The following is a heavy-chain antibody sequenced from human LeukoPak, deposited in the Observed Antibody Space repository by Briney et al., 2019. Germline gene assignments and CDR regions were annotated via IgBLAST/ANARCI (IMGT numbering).Heavy chain of an antibody. Sequence: PSETLSLTCTVSGGSISSGSYYWSWIRQPAGRGLEGIGRIYTSGSTNYNPSLKSRVTMSVDTSKNQFSLKLSSVTAADTAVYYCARVRDYGGNWGFDPWGQGTLVTVSS. CDR2: IYTSGST. V-gene: IGHV4-61*02. J-gene: IGHJ5*02. CDR1: GGSISSGSYY. D-gene: IGHD4-23*01. CDR3: ARVRDYGGNWGFDP.